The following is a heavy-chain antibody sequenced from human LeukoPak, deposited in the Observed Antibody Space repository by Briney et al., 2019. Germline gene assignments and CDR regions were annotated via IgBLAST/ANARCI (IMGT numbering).Heavy chain of an antibody. J-gene: IGHJ1*01. CDR1: GFTFSSYS. V-gene: IGHV3-30*03. Sequence: GGSLRLSCAASGFTFSSYSMNWVRQAPGKGLEWVAVISYDGSNKYYADSVKGRFTISRDNSKNTLDLQMNSLRAEDTAVYYCARAGGSSTWYVWYFQHWGQGTLVTVSS. CDR3: ARAGGSSTWYVWYFQH. CDR2: ISYDGSNK. D-gene: IGHD6-13*01.